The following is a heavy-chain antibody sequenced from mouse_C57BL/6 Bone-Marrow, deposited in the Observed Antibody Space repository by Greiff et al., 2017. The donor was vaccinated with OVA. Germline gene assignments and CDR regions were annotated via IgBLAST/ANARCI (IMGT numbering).Heavy chain of an antibody. V-gene: IGHV1-15*01. CDR3: TRPHYYGSSYVDY. CDR2: IDPETGGT. J-gene: IGHJ4*01. CDR1: GYTFTDYE. D-gene: IGHD1-1*01. Sequence: QVQLKESGAELVRPGASVTLSCKASGYTFTDYEMHWVKQTPVHGLEWIGAIDPETGGTAYNQKFKGKAILTADKSSSTAYMELRSLTSEDSAVYYCTRPHYYGSSYVDYWGQGTSVTVSS.